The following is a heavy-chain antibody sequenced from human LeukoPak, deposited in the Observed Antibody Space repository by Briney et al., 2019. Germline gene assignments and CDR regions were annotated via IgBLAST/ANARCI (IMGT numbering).Heavy chain of an antibody. D-gene: IGHD2-15*01. Sequence: PSETLSLTCTVSGGSISSYYWSWIRQRPGKGLEWIGYIYYSGSTNYNPSLKSRVTISVDTSKNQFSLKLSSVTAADTAVYYCARGRYCSADICTGGDSFDIWGQGTMVSVSP. J-gene: IGHJ3*02. CDR2: IYYSGST. CDR1: GGSISSYY. V-gene: IGHV4-59*12. CDR3: ARGRYCSADICTGGDSFDI.